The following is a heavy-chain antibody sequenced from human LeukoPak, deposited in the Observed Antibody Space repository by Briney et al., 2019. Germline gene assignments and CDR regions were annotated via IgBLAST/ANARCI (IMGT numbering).Heavy chain of an antibody. Sequence: SETLSLTCAVSGGSISSSQWWSWVRQPPGKGLEWIGEIYHSGSTNYNPSLKSRVTISVDKSKDQFSLKLSSVTAADTAVYYCARAVTTVDDAFDIWGQGTMVTVSS. V-gene: IGHV4-4*02. CDR3: ARAVTTVDDAFDI. J-gene: IGHJ3*02. D-gene: IGHD4-23*01. CDR2: IYHSGST. CDR1: GGSISSSQW.